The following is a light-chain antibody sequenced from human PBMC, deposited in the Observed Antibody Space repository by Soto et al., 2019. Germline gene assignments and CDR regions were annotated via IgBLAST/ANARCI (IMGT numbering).Light chain of an antibody. CDR1: QSVSSK. CDR2: GAS. J-gene: IGKJ1*01. V-gene: IGKV3-15*01. Sequence: EIVMTQSPATLSVSPGERATLSCRASQSVSSKLAWYQQKPGQAPRVLIFGASTRATGVPARFSGSGSGTEFTLTLSSLQSEDFAVYYCQHYNDWPPTWTFGQGTRVEIK. CDR3: QHYNDWPPTWT.